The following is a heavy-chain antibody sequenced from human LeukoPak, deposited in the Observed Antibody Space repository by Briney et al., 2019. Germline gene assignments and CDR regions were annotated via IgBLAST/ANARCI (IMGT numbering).Heavy chain of an antibody. D-gene: IGHD3-10*01. CDR3: AKALGVRGVFDY. J-gene: IGHJ4*02. CDR2: ISGSGGST. V-gene: IGHV3-23*01. Sequence: GGSLRLSCAASGFTFSSYSMSWVRQAPGKGLEWVSTISGSGGSTYYTDSVKGRFTISRDNSKNTLYLQMNSLRAEDTAVYYCAKALGVRGVFDYWGQGTLVTVSS. CDR1: GFTFSSYS.